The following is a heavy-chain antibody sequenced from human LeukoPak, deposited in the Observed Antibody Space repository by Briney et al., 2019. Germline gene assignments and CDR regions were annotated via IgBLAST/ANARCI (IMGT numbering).Heavy chain of an antibody. D-gene: IGHD2-2*01. Sequence: GASVKVSCKASGGTFSSYAISWVRQAPGQGLEWMGGIIPIFGTANYAQKFQGRVTITADESTNTAYMELSSLRSEDTAVYYCARDLVVPAAHNYYYYMDVWGKGTTVTVSS. CDR1: GGTFSSYA. CDR2: IIPIFGTA. J-gene: IGHJ6*03. V-gene: IGHV1-69*13. CDR3: ARDLVVPAAHNYYYYMDV.